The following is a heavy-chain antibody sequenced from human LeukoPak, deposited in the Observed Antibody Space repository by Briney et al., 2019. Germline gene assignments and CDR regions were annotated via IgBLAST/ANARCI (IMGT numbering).Heavy chain of an antibody. CDR1: GFTFSNYA. D-gene: IGHD2-2*01. Sequence: GGSLRLSCAASGFTFSNYAMHWLRQAPGKGLEYVSAISSNGGSTYYANSVKGRFIISGDNSKNTLYLQMGSLRAEDMAVYYCAREGEVPAAFDYWGQGTLVTVSS. CDR2: ISSNGGST. J-gene: IGHJ4*02. CDR3: AREGEVPAAFDY. V-gene: IGHV3-64*01.